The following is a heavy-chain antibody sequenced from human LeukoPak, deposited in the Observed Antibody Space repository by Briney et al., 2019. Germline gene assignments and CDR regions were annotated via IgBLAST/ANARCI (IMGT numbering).Heavy chain of an antibody. Sequence: PSETLSLTCTVSVGSISSYYWSWIRQPPGKGLEWIGYIYYSGSTNYNPPLKSRVTISIDTSKNQFSLKLSSVTAADTAMYYCASHYGSGFDYWGQGTLVTVSS. D-gene: IGHD3-10*01. CDR1: VGSISSYY. V-gene: IGHV4-59*01. J-gene: IGHJ4*02. CDR2: IYYSGST. CDR3: ASHYGSGFDY.